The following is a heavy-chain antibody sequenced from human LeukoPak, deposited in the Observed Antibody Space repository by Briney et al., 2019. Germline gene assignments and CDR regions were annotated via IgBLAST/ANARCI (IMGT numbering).Heavy chain of an antibody. CDR1: GGSISSSNYY. CDR3: AREQIAAAGHFDY. J-gene: IGHJ4*02. D-gene: IGHD6-13*01. V-gene: IGHV4-39*07. Sequence: PSETLSLTCTVSGGSISSSNYYWGWIRQPPGKGLEWIGSIYHSGSTYYNPSLKSRVTISVDTSKNQFSLKLSSVTAADTAVYYCAREQIAAAGHFDYWGQGTLVTVSS. CDR2: IYHSGST.